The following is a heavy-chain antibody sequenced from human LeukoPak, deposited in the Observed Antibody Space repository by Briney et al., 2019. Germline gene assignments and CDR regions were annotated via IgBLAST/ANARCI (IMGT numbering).Heavy chain of an antibody. CDR3: ARDFSSSSTVYYYYYMDV. V-gene: IGHV4-34*01. Sequence: PSETLSLTCAVYGGSFSGDFWSWIRQSPGKGLEWIGTISYSGTTYYNPSLKSRVTISLDTSKNQFSLKLSSVTAADTAIYYCARDFSSSSTVYYYYYMDVWGKGTTVTVSS. J-gene: IGHJ6*03. D-gene: IGHD6-6*01. CDR2: ISYSGTT. CDR1: GGSFSGDF.